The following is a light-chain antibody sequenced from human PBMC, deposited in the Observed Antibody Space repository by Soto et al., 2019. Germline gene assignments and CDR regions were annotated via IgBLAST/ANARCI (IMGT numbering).Light chain of an antibody. Sequence: EIVRTQSPATLSVSPGERATLSCRASQSVSSNLAWYQQKPGQAPRLLIYVASTRATGIPARFSGSGSGTEFTLTISSLQSEDFAVYYCQQYNNWPPTFGQGTKVEIK. CDR1: QSVSSN. J-gene: IGKJ1*01. CDR2: VAS. CDR3: QQYNNWPPT. V-gene: IGKV3-15*01.